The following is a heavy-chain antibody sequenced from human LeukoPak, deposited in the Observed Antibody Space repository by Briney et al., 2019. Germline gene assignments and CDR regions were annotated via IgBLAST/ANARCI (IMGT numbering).Heavy chain of an antibody. V-gene: IGHV3-13*01. J-gene: IGHJ2*01. CDR3: VRGALPGDNWYFDL. Sequence: SGGSLRLSCATSGFPFSAYDMHWVRQAPGKGLEGVSAFGSAGDTYYPGAVRGRFTISRDYAKNSLYLQMNSLRAGDTAVYFCVRGALPGDNWYFDLWGRGTLVTVAS. CDR2: FGSAGDT. CDR1: GFPFSAYD.